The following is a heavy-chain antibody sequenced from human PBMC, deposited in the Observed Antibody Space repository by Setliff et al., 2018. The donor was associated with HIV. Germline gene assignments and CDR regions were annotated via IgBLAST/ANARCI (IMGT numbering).Heavy chain of an antibody. J-gene: IGHJ4*02. Sequence: GASVKVSCKAFGYTFTSYFLHWVRQAPGQGLEWMGRINPSDGSTSYAQKFQGWITMTRDTSISTAYMELSRLRSDDTAVYYCARGMDYYDTSGYYQYYFDYWGQGTLVTVSS. D-gene: IGHD3-22*01. CDR1: GYTFTSYF. V-gene: IGHV1-2*04. CDR3: ARGMDYYDTSGYYQYYFDY. CDR2: INPSDGST.